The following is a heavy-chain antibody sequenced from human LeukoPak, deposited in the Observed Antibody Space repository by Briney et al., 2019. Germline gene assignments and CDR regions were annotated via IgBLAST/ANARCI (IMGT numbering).Heavy chain of an antibody. J-gene: IGHJ4*02. CDR1: GSTFSRTW. CDR3: ARNVGTGRYFDY. Sequence: GGSLRLSCAASGSTFSRTWMSWVRQAPGKGLEWVSYISSSGSTIYYADSVKGRFTISRDNAKNSLYLQMNSLRAEDTAVYYCARNVGTGRYFDYWGQGTLVTVSS. V-gene: IGHV3-48*03. D-gene: IGHD3/OR15-3a*01. CDR2: ISSSGSTI.